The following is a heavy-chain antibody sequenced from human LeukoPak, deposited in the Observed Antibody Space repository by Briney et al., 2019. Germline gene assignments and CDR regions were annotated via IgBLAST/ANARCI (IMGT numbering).Heavy chain of an antibody. V-gene: IGHV3-21*01. J-gene: IGHJ6*02. CDR3: AREVITMVRGNGMDV. CDR1: GFTFSSYS. Sequence: GRSLRLSCAASGFTFSSYSMNWVRQAPGKGLEWVSSISSSSSYIYYADSVKGRFTISRDNAKNSLYLQMNSLRAEDTAVYYCAREVITMVRGNGMDVWGQGTTVTVSS. D-gene: IGHD3-10*01. CDR2: ISSSSSYI.